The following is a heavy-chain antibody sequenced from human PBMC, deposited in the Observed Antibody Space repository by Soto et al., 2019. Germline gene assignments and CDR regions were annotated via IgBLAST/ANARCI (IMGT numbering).Heavy chain of an antibody. V-gene: IGHV3-48*02. Sequence: EVQLVESGGGLVQPGGSLGLSCSASGFTFRVYSMNWVRQAPGKGLEWVSYITSDERTIHYADSVKGRFTISRDNAKNSVYLLMNSLRDEDTAVYYCSRAVEGHLAFGGQGILVTVSS. CDR3: SRAVEGHLAF. J-gene: IGHJ4*01. D-gene: IGHD6-19*01. CDR2: ITSDERTI. CDR1: GFTFRVYS.